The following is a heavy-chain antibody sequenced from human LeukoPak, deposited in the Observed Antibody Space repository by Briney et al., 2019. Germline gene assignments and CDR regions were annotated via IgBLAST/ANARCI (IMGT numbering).Heavy chain of an antibody. CDR3: ARESNGGYGFGY. Sequence: GASVKVSCKSSGYMFTSHGIHWLRQAPGQGLEWMGWISAQNGNTNYVQQFLGRVTMTRDTSASTAYMELRSLKSDDTAVYYCARESNGGYGFGYWGQGTLVTVSS. V-gene: IGHV1-18*01. J-gene: IGHJ4*02. CDR2: ISAQNGNT. CDR1: GYMFTSHG. D-gene: IGHD5-12*01.